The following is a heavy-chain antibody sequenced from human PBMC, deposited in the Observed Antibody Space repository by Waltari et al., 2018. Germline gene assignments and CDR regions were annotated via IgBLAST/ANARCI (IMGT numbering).Heavy chain of an antibody. J-gene: IGHJ3*02. CDR3: AKTVAGAAFDI. CDR2: IIPILGIA. V-gene: IGHV1-69*02. D-gene: IGHD6-19*01. CDR1: GGTFSSYT. Sequence: QVQLVQSGAEVKKPGSSVTVSCKASGGTFSSYTISWVRQAPGQGLEWMGRIIPILGIANYAQKFQGRVTITADKSTSTAYMELSSLRSEDTAVYYCAKTVAGAAFDIWGQGTMVTVSS.